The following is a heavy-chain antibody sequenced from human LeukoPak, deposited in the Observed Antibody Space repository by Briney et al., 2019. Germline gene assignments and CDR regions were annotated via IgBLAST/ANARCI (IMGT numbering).Heavy chain of an antibody. V-gene: IGHV1-18*01. CDR3: ARVMHWDIVMARGRGMDV. CDR2: INPYNGDT. CDR1: GYTFTTYG. Sequence: GASVKVTCKASGYTFTTYGFGWLRQAPGQGLAWMGLINPYNGDTNDAQKLQGRVTMTTDTSTRTAYMELRSLRSDDTAVYYCARVMHWDIVMARGRGMDVWGQGTTVTVSS. D-gene: IGHD5-12*01. J-gene: IGHJ6*02.